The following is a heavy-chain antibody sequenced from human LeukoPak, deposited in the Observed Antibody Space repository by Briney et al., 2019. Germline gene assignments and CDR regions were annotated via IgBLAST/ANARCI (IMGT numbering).Heavy chain of an antibody. CDR3: AKDTAMALDY. V-gene: IGHV4-31*03. CDR2: NYYSGST. Sequence: SQTLSLTCTVSGGSISSGGYYWSWIRQHPGKGLEWIGNNYYSGSTYYNPSLKSRVTSPVDTPKNQFSLKLSSVTAADSAVYYCAKDTAMALDYWGQGTLVTVSS. D-gene: IGHD5-18*01. CDR1: GGSISSGGYY. J-gene: IGHJ4*02.